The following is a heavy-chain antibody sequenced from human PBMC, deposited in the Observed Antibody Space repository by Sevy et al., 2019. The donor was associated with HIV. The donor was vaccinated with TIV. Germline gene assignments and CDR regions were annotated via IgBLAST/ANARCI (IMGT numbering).Heavy chain of an antibody. D-gene: IGHD6-13*01. V-gene: IGHV3-23*01. CDR2: ISGSGGST. CDR1: GFTFSSYA. Sequence: GGSLRLSCAASGFTFSSYAMSWVRQAPGKGLEWVSAISGSGGSTYYADSVKGRFTISRDNSKKTLYLQMNSLRAEDTAAYYCAKVMSAAGYYFDYWGQGTLVTVSS. CDR3: AKVMSAAGYYFDY. J-gene: IGHJ4*02.